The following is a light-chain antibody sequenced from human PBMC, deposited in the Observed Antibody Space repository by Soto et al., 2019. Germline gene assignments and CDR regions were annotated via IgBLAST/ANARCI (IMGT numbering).Light chain of an antibody. CDR2: DAS. J-gene: IGKJ4*01. CDR1: QSVSSSY. V-gene: IGKV3-20*01. Sequence: EFVLTQSPATLSLSPGERATLSCRASQSVSSSYLAWYQQKPGQAPRLLIYDASSRATGIPDRFSGGGSGTDFTLTISRLEPEDFAVYYCQQFSSYPLTFGGGTKVDIK. CDR3: QQFSSYPLT.